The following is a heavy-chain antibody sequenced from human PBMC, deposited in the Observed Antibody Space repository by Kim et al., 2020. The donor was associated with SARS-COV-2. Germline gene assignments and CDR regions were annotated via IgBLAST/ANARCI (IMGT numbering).Heavy chain of an antibody. J-gene: IGHJ4*02. Sequence: GGSLRLSCAASGFTFSSYAMSWVRQAPGKGLEWVSAISGSGGSTYYAASVKGRFTISRDNSKNTLYLQMNSLRAEDTAVYYCAKEIGIFGVVITFDYWGQGAMVTVSS. D-gene: IGHD3-3*01. V-gene: IGHV3-23*01. CDR2: ISGSGGST. CDR1: GFTFSSYA. CDR3: AKEIGIFGVVITFDY.